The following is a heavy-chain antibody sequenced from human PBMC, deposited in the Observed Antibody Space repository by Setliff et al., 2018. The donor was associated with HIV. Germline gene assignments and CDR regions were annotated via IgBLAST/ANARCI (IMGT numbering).Heavy chain of an antibody. CDR1: GYTFSNYG. J-gene: IGHJ3*02. D-gene: IGHD3-10*01. CDR3: ARPAPLLGISPANNAFDI. CDR2: IIHILGIR. Sequence: GASVKVSCKASGYTFSNYGISWVRQAPGQGFEWMGGIIHILGIRNYAQKFQGRVIITTDESTGTAYMELSSLKDDDTAIYYCARPAPLLGISPANNAFDIWGQGTTVTVSS. V-gene: IGHV1-69*10.